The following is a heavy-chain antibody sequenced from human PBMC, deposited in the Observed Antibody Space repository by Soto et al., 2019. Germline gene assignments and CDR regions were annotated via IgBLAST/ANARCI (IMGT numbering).Heavy chain of an antibody. J-gene: IGHJ3*02. CDR2: TGVGGDDT. CDR1: GFIFRNYA. D-gene: IGHD1-26*01. Sequence: PGGSLRLSCAASGFIFRNYAMSGVRQAPGKGLEWVSSTGVGGDDTYYADSVKGRFTISRDNAKNTLDLHMNSLRAEDTAIYYCAKDRMSYNSVWDPFDIWGQGTMVTVSS. CDR3: AKDRMSYNSVWDPFDI. V-gene: IGHV3-23*01.